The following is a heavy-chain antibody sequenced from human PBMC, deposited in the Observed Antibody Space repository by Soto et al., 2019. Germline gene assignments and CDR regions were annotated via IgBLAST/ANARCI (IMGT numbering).Heavy chain of an antibody. CDR3: ARDLMINWNDASGMDV. CDR2: ISYDGSNK. D-gene: IGHD1-20*01. V-gene: IGHV3-30-3*01. J-gene: IGHJ6*02. CDR1: GFTFSSYA. Sequence: GGSLRLSCAASGFTFSSYAMHWVRQAPGKGLEWVAVISYDGSNKYYADSVRGRFTISRDNSKNTLYLQMNSLRAEDTAVYYCARDLMINWNDASGMDVWGQGTTVTVSS.